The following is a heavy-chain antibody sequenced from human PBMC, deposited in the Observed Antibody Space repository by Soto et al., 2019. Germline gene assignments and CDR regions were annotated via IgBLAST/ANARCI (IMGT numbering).Heavy chain of an antibody. CDR2: IYYSGTS. D-gene: IGHD1-26*01. V-gene: IGHV4-59*01. CDR3: AAMRWSISGSLGAYYYYGMDV. Sequence: QVQLQESGPGLVEPSETLSLTCTVSGGSISSYYWSWIRQPPGKGLEWIGYIYYSGTSKNTPSLGSRVSMSLDTCKNQFSLKLTSVTAVETAVYYCAAMRWSISGSLGAYYYYGMDVWGQGTTVTVSS. CDR1: GGSISSYY. J-gene: IGHJ6*02.